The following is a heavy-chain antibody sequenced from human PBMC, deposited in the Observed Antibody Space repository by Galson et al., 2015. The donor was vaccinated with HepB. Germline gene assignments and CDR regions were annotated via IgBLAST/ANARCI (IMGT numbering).Heavy chain of an antibody. Sequence: LSLTCAVSGGSISSGAYSWSWIRQPPGKGLEWIGYMYQSGTTYYNPSLKSRVAISVDRSKNQFSLRLSSVTAADTAVYYCARDRYYESGDFFYDAFDIWGQGTMVTVSS. CDR1: GGSISSGAYS. CDR2: MYQSGTT. CDR3: ARDRYYESGDFFYDAFDI. V-gene: IGHV4-30-2*01. J-gene: IGHJ3*02. D-gene: IGHD3-22*01.